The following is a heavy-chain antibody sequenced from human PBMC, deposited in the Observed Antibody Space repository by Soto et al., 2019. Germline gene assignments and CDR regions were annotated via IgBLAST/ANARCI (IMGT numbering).Heavy chain of an antibody. CDR2: ISYDGSNK. D-gene: IGHD6-13*01. Sequence: QVQLVESGGGVVQPGRSLRLSCAASGFTFSSYGMHWVRQAPGKGLEWVAGISYDGSNKYYADSVKGRFTTSRDNSKNTLYLQMNSLRAEDTAVYYCAKEQLARFDYWGQGTLVTVSS. CDR3: AKEQLARFDY. J-gene: IGHJ4*02. CDR1: GFTFSSYG. V-gene: IGHV3-30*18.